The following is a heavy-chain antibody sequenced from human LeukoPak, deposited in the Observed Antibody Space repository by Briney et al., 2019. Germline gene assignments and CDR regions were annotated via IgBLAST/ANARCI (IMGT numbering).Heavy chain of an antibody. CDR2: ISRSGGTT. CDR1: GFTFSNYD. Sequence: GGSLRLSCAASGFTFSNYDMSWVRQAPGKGPEWVSRISRSGGTTYYADSVKGRFTISRDKSKNTLYLQMHSLRVEDTAIYYCARDPWVGSTTLHWGQGILVTVSS. D-gene: IGHD1-26*01. J-gene: IGHJ4*02. CDR3: ARDPWVGSTTLH. V-gene: IGHV3-23*01.